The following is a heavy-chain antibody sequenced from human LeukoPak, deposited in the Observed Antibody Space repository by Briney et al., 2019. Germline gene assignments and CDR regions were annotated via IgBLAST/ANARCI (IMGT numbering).Heavy chain of an antibody. D-gene: IGHD6-13*01. CDR3: ARYSSTWPYWYFDL. V-gene: IGHV4-30-2*01. J-gene: IGHJ2*01. CDR1: GGSISSGSYS. CDR2: IYYSGST. Sequence: PSETLSLTCAVSGGSISSGSYSWGWIRQPPGKVLEWIGYIYYSGSTYYNPSLKSRVTISVDRSKNQFSLKVTSVTAADTAVYYCARYSSTWPYWYFDLWGRGTLVTVSS.